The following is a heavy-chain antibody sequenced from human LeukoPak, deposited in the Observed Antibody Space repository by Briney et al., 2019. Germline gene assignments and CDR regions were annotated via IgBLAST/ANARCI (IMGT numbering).Heavy chain of an antibody. Sequence: GGSLRLSCAASGFTFSSYAMHWVRQAPGKGLEWVAVISYDGSNEYYADSVKGRFTISRDNSKNTLYLQMNSLRAEDTAVYYCARGYYYGSGSYYDYWGQGTLVTVSS. CDR1: GFTFSSYA. CDR2: ISYDGSNE. CDR3: ARGYYYGSGSYYDY. J-gene: IGHJ4*02. D-gene: IGHD3-10*01. V-gene: IGHV3-30*04.